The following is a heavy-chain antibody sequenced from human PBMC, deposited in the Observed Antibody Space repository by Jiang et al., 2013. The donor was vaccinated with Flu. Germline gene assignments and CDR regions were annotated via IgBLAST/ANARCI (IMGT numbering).Heavy chain of an antibody. D-gene: IGHD3-10*01. CDR1: GDYY. J-gene: IGHJ4*02. CDR2: IYYSGST. V-gene: IGHV4-30-4*01. Sequence: GDYYWSWIRQPPGKGLEWIGYIYYSGSTYYNPSLKSRVTISVDTSKNQFSLKLSSVTAADTAVYYCARGPLWFGEHGASYDYWGQGTLVTVSS. CDR3: ARGPLWFGEHGASYDY.